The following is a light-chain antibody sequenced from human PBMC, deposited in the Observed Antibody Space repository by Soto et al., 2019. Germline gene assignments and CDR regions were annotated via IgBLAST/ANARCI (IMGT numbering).Light chain of an antibody. CDR2: AAS. Sequence: DIQMTQSPSSLSASVGDTVTITCRASQTILTYLNWYQQKPGKAPKLLIYAASSLQSGVPSRFSGGGSATDFTLTINSLQPEDFATYYCQQSFGTTWTFGRGTKVDIK. J-gene: IGKJ1*01. V-gene: IGKV1-39*01. CDR3: QQSFGTTWT. CDR1: QTILTY.